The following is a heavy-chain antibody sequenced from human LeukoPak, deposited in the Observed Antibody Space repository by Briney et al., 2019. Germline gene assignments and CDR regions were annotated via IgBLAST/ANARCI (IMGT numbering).Heavy chain of an antibody. D-gene: IGHD6-13*01. Sequence: PSETLSLTCTVSGYSISSGYYWGWIRQPPGKGLEWIGSIYHSGSTYYNPSLKSRVTISVDTSKNQFSLKLSSVTAADTAVYYCVRVPAYSSGWYGYWGQGTLVTVSS. V-gene: IGHV4-38-2*02. J-gene: IGHJ4*02. CDR1: GYSISSGYY. CDR3: VRVPAYSSGWYGY. CDR2: IYHSGST.